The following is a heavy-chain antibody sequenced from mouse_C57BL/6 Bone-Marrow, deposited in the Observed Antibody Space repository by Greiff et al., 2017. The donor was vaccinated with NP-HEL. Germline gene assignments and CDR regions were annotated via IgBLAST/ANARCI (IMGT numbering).Heavy chain of an antibody. J-gene: IGHJ2*01. Sequence: EVKLMESGGGLVKPGGSLKLSCAASGFTFSDYGMHWVRQAPEKGLEWVAYISSGSSTIYYADTVKGRFTISRDNAKNTLFLQMTILMSEDTAMYYCARRMDDGYYYVDYWGQGTTLAVSS. CDR2: ISSGSSTI. CDR3: ARRMDDGYYYVDY. CDR1: GFTFSDYG. D-gene: IGHD2-3*01. V-gene: IGHV5-17*01.